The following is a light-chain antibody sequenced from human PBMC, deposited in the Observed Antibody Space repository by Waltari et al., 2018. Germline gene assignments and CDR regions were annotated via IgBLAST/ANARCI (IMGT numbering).Light chain of an antibody. J-gene: IGKJ2*02. CDR3: QQRSAWPGT. CDR1: QSVYNY. Sequence: EIVLTQSPATLSLSPGERATLSCRASQSVYNYLVWYQQKPGQAPRLLSYDTSNSATGIPARFSGSGSGTDFTLTISSLEPEDFAVYYCQQRSAWPGTFGQGTKLDIK. CDR2: DTS. V-gene: IGKV3-11*01.